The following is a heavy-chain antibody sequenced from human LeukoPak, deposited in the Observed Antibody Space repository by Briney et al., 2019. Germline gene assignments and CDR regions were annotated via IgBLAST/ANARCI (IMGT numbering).Heavy chain of an antibody. CDR1: GFTFSSYA. CDR2: ISGSGGST. CDR3: AKPLRYYYDSTSFDAFDI. J-gene: IGHJ3*02. D-gene: IGHD3-22*01. V-gene: IGHV3-23*01. Sequence: GGSLRLSCAASGFTFSSYAMSWVRQAPGKGLEWVSAISGSGGSTYYADSVKGRFTISRDNSKNTLYLQMNSLRAEDTAVYYCAKPLRYYYDSTSFDAFDIWGQGTMVTVSS.